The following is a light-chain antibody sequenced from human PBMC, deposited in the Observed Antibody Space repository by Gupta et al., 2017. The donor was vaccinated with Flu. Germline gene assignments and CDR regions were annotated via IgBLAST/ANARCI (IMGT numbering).Light chain of an antibody. V-gene: IGKV6-21*01. CDR2: YAS. CDR3: QQRSGLPYT. CDR1: QSIGSG. Sequence: PDFQSGTPKEKVTITCRASQSIGSGLDWYQQKPGQPPKVLVNYASQYVSGVPSRFSGSGSGTDFTLTIKSVEAEDAATYYCQQRSGLPYTFGQGTKVDIK. J-gene: IGKJ2*01.